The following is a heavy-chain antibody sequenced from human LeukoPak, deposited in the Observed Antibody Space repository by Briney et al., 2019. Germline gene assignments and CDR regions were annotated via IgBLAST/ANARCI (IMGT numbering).Heavy chain of an antibody. CDR1: GYTFTSYY. CDR3: ASIHYYDSSGRVVGVDY. V-gene: IGHV1-46*01. D-gene: IGHD3-22*01. Sequence: ASVKVSCKASGYTFTSYYMHWVRQAPGQGLEWMGIINPSGGSTSYAQKFQGRVTMTRDTSTSTVYMELSSLRSEDTAAYYCASIHYYDSSGRVVGVDYWGKGTLVTVSS. J-gene: IGHJ4*02. CDR2: INPSGGST.